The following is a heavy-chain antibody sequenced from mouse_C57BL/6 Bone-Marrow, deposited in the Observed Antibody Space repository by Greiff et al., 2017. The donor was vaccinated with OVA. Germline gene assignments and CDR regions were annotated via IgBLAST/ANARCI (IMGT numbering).Heavy chain of an antibody. CDR3: ARHEDRGRRGGYAMDY. CDR1: GYTFTEYT. Sequence: LVESGAELVKPGASVKLSCKASGYTFTEYTIHWVKQRSGQGLEWIGWFYPGSGSIKYNEKFKDKATLTADKSSSTVYMELSRLTSEDSAVYFCARHEDRGRRGGYAMDYWGQGTSVTVSS. V-gene: IGHV1-62-2*01. J-gene: IGHJ4*01. CDR2: FYPGSGSI.